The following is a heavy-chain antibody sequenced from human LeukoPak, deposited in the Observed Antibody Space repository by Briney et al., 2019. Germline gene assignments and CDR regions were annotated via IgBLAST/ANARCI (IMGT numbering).Heavy chain of an antibody. J-gene: IGHJ4*02. CDR1: GGSISSYY. D-gene: IGHD3-10*01. CDR2: IYTSGST. CDR3: ARDLIVPVGMTGSGSYSTDY. Sequence: SETLSLTCTVSGGSISSYYWSWIRQPAGKGLEWIGRIYTSGSTNYNPSLKSRVTMSVDTSKNQFSLKLSSVTAADTAVYYCARDLIVPVGMTGSGSYSTDYWGQGTLVTVSS. V-gene: IGHV4-4*07.